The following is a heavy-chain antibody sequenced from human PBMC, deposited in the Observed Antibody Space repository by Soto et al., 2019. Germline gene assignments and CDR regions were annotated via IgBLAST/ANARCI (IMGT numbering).Heavy chain of an antibody. Sequence: ASVKVSCKTSGYTFTNNDVTWVRQATGQGLEWMGWMNPGSGDTGYAQKFQGRVTMTRNISIATAYMELSSLRSEDTAIYYCARMASFGSLNWFDPWGQGTLVTV. CDR3: ARMASFGSLNWFDP. CDR2: MNPGSGDT. CDR1: GYTFTNND. V-gene: IGHV1-8*01. D-gene: IGHD5-18*01. J-gene: IGHJ5*02.